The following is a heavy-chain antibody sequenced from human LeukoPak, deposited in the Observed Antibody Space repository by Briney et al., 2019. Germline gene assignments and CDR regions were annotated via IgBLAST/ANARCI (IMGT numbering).Heavy chain of an antibody. D-gene: IGHD3-22*01. CDR2: IYWNDDK. CDR3: AHQGPGLYYYDSSAFDP. J-gene: IGHJ5*02. CDR1: GFSLSTSGVG. Sequence: ESGPTLVNPTQTLTLTCTFSGFSLSTSGVGVGWIRQPPGKALEWLALIYWNDDKRYSPSLKSRLTITKDTSKNQVVLTMTNMDPVDTATYYCAHQGPGLYYYDSSAFDPWGQGTLVTVSS. V-gene: IGHV2-5*01.